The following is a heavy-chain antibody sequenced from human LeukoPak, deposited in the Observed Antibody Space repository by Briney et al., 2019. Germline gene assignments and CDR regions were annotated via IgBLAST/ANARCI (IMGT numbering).Heavy chain of an antibody. J-gene: IGHJ3*02. V-gene: IGHV3-48*03. Sequence: GGSLRLSCAAPGFTFRNYEMNWVRQAPGKGLEWVSFISISATTIYYADSARGRFTISRDNAKSSLYLQMNSLRAEDTAIYYCARGGSSGYNYNAFDIWGQGTMVTVSS. CDR3: ARGGSSGYNYNAFDI. D-gene: IGHD3-22*01. CDR2: ISISATTI. CDR1: GFTFRNYE.